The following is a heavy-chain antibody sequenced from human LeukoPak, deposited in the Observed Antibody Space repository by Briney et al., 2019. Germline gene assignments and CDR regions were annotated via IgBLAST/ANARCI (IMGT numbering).Heavy chain of an antibody. D-gene: IGHD3-3*01. CDR2: IYYSGST. CDR1: GGSISSYY. V-gene: IGHV4-59*01. J-gene: IGHJ4*02. Sequence: SETLSLTCTVSGGSISSYYWSWIRQPPGKGLEWIGYIYYSGSTNYNPSLKSRVTISVDTSKNQFSLKLSSVTAADTAVYYCARSDNYDFWSGYLTYWGQGTLVTVSS. CDR3: ARSDNYDFWSGYLTY.